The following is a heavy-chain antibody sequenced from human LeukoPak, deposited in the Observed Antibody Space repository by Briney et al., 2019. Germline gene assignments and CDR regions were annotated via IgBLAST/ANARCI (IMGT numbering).Heavy chain of an antibody. J-gene: IGHJ4*02. Sequence: SESRSLTCTVSGGSISSSSYYWGWIRQPPGNGLEWIGSIYYSGSTYYNPSLKSRVTISVDTSKNQFSLKVSSVTAADTAVYYCAREVVVAGKGGFDYWGQGTLVPVSS. CDR3: AREVVVAGKGGFDY. CDR1: GGSISSSSYY. CDR2: IYYSGST. D-gene: IGHD6-19*01. V-gene: IGHV4-39*07.